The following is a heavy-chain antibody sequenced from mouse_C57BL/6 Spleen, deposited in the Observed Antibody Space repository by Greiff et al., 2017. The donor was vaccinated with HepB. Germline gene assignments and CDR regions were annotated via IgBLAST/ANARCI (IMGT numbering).Heavy chain of an antibody. V-gene: IGHV1-26*01. D-gene: IGHD2-1*01. CDR1: GYTFTDYY. Sequence: VQLQQSGPELVKPGASVKISCKASGYTFTDYYMDWVKQSHGKSLEWIGDINPNNGGTSYNQKFKGKATLTVDKSSSTAYMELRSLTSEDSAVYYCARYGNYWDYWGQGTTLTVSS. J-gene: IGHJ2*01. CDR3: ARYGNYWDY. CDR2: INPNNGGT.